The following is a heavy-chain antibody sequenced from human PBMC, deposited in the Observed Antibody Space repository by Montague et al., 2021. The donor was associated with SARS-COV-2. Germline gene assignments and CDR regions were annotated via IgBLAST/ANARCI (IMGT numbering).Heavy chain of an antibody. D-gene: IGHD3-10*01. Sequence: TRSLTCAVSGASISNGGYTWSWIRRPPGKGLEWIGYIYQSGTTRYNPSLKSRVTMSVDKSKNQFSLQLTSVIAADTAICFCARSMIRGGLNWFDPWGQGTLVTVSS. CDR2: IYQSGTT. V-gene: IGHV4-30-2*01. CDR1: GASISNGGYT. J-gene: IGHJ5*02. CDR3: ARSMIRGGLNWFDP.